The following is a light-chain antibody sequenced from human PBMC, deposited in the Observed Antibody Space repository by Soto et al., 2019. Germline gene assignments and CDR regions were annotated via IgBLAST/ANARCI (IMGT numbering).Light chain of an antibody. CDR3: QKHDGVPQ. Sequence: DIQVTQSPSSLSASVGDRVTITCQASQDITNHLNWYQHKPGKAPKLLICDSSDLETGVPSRFSGSGSGKYFTLTNSSLQPENIAKYYFQKHDGVPQFGPGTRIDIK. CDR1: QDITNH. J-gene: IGKJ3*01. V-gene: IGKV1-33*01. CDR2: DSS.